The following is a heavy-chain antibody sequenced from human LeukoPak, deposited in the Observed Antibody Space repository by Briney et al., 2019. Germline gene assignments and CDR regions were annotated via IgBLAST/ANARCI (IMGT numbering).Heavy chain of an antibody. D-gene: IGHD3-22*01. Sequence: GRSLRLSCAASGFTFDDYAMHWVRQAPGKGLEWVSGISWNSGSIGYADSVKGRFTISRDNAKNSLYLQMNSLRAEDTALYYCAKVVYYDSSGYEDAFDIWGQGTMVTVSS. CDR3: AKVVYYDSSGYEDAFDI. V-gene: IGHV3-9*01. J-gene: IGHJ3*02. CDR1: GFTFDDYA. CDR2: ISWNSGSI.